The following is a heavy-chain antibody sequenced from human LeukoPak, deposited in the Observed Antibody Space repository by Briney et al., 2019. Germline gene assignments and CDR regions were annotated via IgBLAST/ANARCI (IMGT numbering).Heavy chain of an antibody. Sequence: GGSLRLSCAASGFTFSSYAMHWVRQAPGKGLEWVAVISYDGSNKYYADSVKGRFTISRDNSKNTLYLQMNSLRAEDTAVYYCAKGWYDFWSGSYFDYWGQGTLVTVSS. J-gene: IGHJ4*02. D-gene: IGHD3-3*01. V-gene: IGHV3-30-3*01. CDR3: AKGWYDFWSGSYFDY. CDR1: GFTFSSYA. CDR2: ISYDGSNK.